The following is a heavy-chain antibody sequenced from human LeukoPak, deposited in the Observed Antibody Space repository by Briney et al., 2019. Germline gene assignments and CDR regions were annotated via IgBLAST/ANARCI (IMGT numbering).Heavy chain of an antibody. CDR2: IYYSGSS. Sequence: GSLRLSCAASGFTFSDYYMNWIRQSPGKGLEWIGSIYYSGSSSYNPSLQSRVSISVDTSKNHISLKVFSLTAADTALYYCARHVSGSAMMHYFDYWGQGNLVTVSS. D-gene: IGHD5-18*01. CDR1: GFTFSDYY. CDR3: ARHVSGSAMMHYFDY. V-gene: IGHV4-39*01. J-gene: IGHJ4*02.